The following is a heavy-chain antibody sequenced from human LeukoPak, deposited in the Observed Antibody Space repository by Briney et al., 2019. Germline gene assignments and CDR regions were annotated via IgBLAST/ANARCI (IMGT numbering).Heavy chain of an antibody. CDR2: IYSDNT. Sequence: GGSLRLSCTVSGFTVSSNSMSWVRQDPGKGLERVSFIYSDNTHYSDSVKGRFTISRDNSKNTLYLQMNSLRAEDTAVYYCARRAGAYSHPYDYWGQGTLVTVSS. D-gene: IGHD4/OR15-4a*01. CDR3: ARRAGAYSHPYDY. J-gene: IGHJ4*02. V-gene: IGHV3-53*01. CDR1: GFTVSSNS.